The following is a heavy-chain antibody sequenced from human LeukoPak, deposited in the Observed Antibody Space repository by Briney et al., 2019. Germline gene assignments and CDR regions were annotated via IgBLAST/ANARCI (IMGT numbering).Heavy chain of an antibody. CDR1: GGTFSSYA. CDR2: IIPIFGTA. Sequence: SVKVSRKASGGTFSSYAISWVRQAPGQGLEWMGRIIPIFGTANYAQKFQGRVTITTDESTSTAYMELSSLRSEDTAVYYCARDRYSSGWYNPRYYYYYYMDVWGKGTTVTVSS. D-gene: IGHD6-19*01. J-gene: IGHJ6*03. V-gene: IGHV1-69*05. CDR3: ARDRYSSGWYNPRYYYYYYMDV.